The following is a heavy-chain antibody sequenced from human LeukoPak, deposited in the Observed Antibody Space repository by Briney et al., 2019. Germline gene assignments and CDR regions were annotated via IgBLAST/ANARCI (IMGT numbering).Heavy chain of an antibody. Sequence: PGGSLRLSCAASGFTVSSNYMSWVRPAPGKGLGWVSAISGSGGSTYYADSVKGRFTISRDNSKNTLYLQMNSLRAEDTAVYYCATLPRDYYYGMDVWGQGTTVTVSS. CDR3: ATLPRDYYYGMDV. V-gene: IGHV3-23*01. J-gene: IGHJ6*02. CDR2: ISGSGGST. CDR1: GFTVSSNY.